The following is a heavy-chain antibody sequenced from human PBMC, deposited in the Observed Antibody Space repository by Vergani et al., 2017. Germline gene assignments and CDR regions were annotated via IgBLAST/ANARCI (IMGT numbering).Heavy chain of an antibody. CDR3: ARHSITMIATDAFDI. Sequence: EVQLVQSGAEVKKPGESLRISCKGSGYSFTSYWISWVRQMPGKGLEWMGRIDPSDSYTNYSPSFQGHVTISADKSISTAYLQWSSLKASDTAMYYCARHSITMIATDAFDIWGQGTMVTVSS. CDR2: IDPSDSYT. CDR1: GYSFTSYW. J-gene: IGHJ3*02. V-gene: IGHV5-10-1*03. D-gene: IGHD3-22*01.